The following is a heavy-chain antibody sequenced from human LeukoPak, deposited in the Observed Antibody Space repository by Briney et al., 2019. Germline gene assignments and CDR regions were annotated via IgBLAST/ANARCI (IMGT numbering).Heavy chain of an antibody. V-gene: IGHV4-4*07. CDR1: GGSISSYY. CDR3: ARGVVPAAMGWFDP. CDR2: IYTSGST. Sequence: PSETLSLTCTVSGGSISSYYWSWIRQPAGKGLEWIGRIYTSGSTNYNPSLKSRVTMSVDTSENQFSLKLSSVTAADTAVYYCARGVVPAAMGWFDPWGQGTLVTVSS. J-gene: IGHJ5*02. D-gene: IGHD2-2*01.